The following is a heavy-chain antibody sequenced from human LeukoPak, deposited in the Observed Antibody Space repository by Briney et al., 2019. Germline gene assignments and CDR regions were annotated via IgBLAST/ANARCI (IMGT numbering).Heavy chain of an antibody. D-gene: IGHD6-13*01. CDR1: GGSISRYY. CDR3: ARVKSPLSSSFDY. Sequence: SETLSLTCTVSGGSISRYYWSWIRQPPGKGLEWIGYIYYSGRTKYNPSLKSRVTISVDTSKNQFSLKLSSVTAADTAVYYCARVKSPLSSSFDYWGQGTLVTVSS. V-gene: IGHV4-59*01. J-gene: IGHJ4*02. CDR2: IYYSGRT.